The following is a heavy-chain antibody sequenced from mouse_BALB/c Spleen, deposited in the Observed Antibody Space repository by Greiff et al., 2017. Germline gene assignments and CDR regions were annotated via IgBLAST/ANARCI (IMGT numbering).Heavy chain of an antibody. CDR3: ARNRYYFDY. CDR2: IDPANGNT. V-gene: IGHV14-3*02. CDR1: GFNINDTY. J-gene: IGHJ2*01. Sequence: EVQLQQSGAELVKPGASVKLSCTASGFNINDTYMHWVKQRPEQGLEWIGRIDPANGNTKYDPKFQGKATITADTSSNTAYLQLSSLTSEDTAVYYCARNRYYFDYWGQGTTLTVSS. D-gene: IGHD2-14*01.